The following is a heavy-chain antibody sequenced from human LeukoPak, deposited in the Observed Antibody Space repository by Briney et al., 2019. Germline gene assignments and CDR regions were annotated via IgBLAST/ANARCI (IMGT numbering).Heavy chain of an antibody. D-gene: IGHD2-2*01. J-gene: IGHJ4*02. Sequence: PGGSPRLSCAASGFTFSSYAMSWVRQAPGKGLEWVSAISGSGGSTYYADSVKGRFTISRDNSKNTLYLQMNSLRAEDTAVYYCAKAGDIVVVPAASYFDYWGQGTLVTVSS. CDR1: GFTFSSYA. V-gene: IGHV3-23*01. CDR2: ISGSGGST. CDR3: AKAGDIVVVPAASYFDY.